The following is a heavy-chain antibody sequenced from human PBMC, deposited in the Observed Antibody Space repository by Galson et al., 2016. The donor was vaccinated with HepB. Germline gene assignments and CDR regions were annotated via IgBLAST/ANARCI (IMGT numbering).Heavy chain of an antibody. V-gene: IGHV4-4*02. D-gene: IGHD5-12*01. CDR1: GGSISNANW. J-gene: IGHJ4*02. CDR2: IYLGGRT. CDR3: ARHLATAGTRGFGY. Sequence: SETLSLTCDVLGGSISNANWWSWVRQPPGKGLEWIGEIYLGGRTHYNPSLESRITISIDNSNNRFSLHLNSATAADTAVYYCARHLATAGTRGFGYWGQGTLVTVSA.